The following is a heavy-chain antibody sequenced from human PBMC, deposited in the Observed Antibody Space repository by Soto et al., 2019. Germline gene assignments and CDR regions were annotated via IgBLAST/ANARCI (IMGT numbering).Heavy chain of an antibody. Sequence: EVHLVESGGGLVQPGGSLRLSCSASGFTFVHLAMKWVRQAQGQRLEHVSVMRDDGGTTGYADSVKGRFTVSRDNSKNTLSLQMSSLRVDDPAVYYCVRASWGFDYWGQGTLVTVSS. CDR2: MRDDGGTT. J-gene: IGHJ4*02. CDR3: VRASWGFDY. V-gene: IGHV3-64D*06. CDR1: GFTFVHLA. D-gene: IGHD3-16*01.